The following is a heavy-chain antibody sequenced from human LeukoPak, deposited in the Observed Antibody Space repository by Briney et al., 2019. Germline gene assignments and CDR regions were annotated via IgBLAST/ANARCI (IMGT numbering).Heavy chain of an antibody. CDR1: GFTFSSYS. V-gene: IGHV3-48*02. D-gene: IGHD3-3*01. J-gene: IGHJ4*02. CDR3: GKASQKLRFLRWLLWFDY. CDR2: ISSSSSTI. Sequence: GGSLRLSCAASGFTFSSYSMNWVRQAPGKGLEWVSYISSSSSTIYYADSVKGRFTISRDNAKNSLYLQMNSLSDEDTAVYYWGKASQKLRFLRWLLWFDYWGQGTLVTVPS.